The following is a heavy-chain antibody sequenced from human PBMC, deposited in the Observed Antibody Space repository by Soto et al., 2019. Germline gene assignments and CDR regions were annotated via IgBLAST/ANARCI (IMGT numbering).Heavy chain of an antibody. CDR1: GGSIHSVAFS. CDR2: VTHSGTA. V-gene: IGHV4-30-2*01. J-gene: IGHJ4*02. CDR3: ARIHWAQSSRDY. Sequence: PSETLSLTCGVSGGSIHSVAFSVSCIRQPPGKGVEWIGYVTHSGTAYSIPSLNGRLTLSGDSSQTQFSLKLTSVTAADSAFYYCARIHWAQSSRDYWGRGILVTVS. D-gene: IGHD6-19*01.